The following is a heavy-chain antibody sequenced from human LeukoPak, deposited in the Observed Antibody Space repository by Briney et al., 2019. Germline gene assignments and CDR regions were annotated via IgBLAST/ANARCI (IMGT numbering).Heavy chain of an antibody. Sequence: GGSLRLPCAASGFTFSTYGMSWVRQAPGKGLEWVSFISSGSSFIYYADSVKGRFTISRDNAKNSLYLQMNSLRAEDTAVYYCARDPYGLGSYYFDYWGQGTLVTVSS. CDR1: GFTFSTYG. V-gene: IGHV3-21*01. CDR2: ISSGSSFI. J-gene: IGHJ4*02. CDR3: ARDPYGLGSYYFDY. D-gene: IGHD3-10*01.